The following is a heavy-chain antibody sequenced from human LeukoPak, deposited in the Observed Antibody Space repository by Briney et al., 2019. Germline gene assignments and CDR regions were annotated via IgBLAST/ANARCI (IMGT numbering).Heavy chain of an antibody. D-gene: IGHD5-12*01. CDR3: ARVWLRDYMDV. CDR2: ITADGGST. Sequence: GGSLRLSCAVSGFTFRSYAMNWVRQAPGKGLEWVAAITADGGSTHYTTSVKGRFIISRDTPKNTLSLQMNNPRAEDTAVYFCARVWLRDYMDVWGEGTTVSVSS. J-gene: IGHJ6*03. V-gene: IGHV3-23*01. CDR1: GFTFRSYA.